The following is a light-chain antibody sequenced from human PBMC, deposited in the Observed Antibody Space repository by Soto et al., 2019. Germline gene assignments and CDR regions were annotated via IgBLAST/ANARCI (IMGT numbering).Light chain of an antibody. J-gene: IGLJ1*01. CDR2: DVS. CDR1: SSDVGGYNY. V-gene: IGLV2-14*03. CDR3: CSYAGXSWGYV. Sequence: QSVLTQPASVSGSPGQSITISCTGTSSDVGGYNYVSWYQQHPGKAPKLMISDVSNRPSGVSNRFSGSKSGNTASLTISGLQAEDEADYYCCSYAGXSWGYVFGTGTKVTVL.